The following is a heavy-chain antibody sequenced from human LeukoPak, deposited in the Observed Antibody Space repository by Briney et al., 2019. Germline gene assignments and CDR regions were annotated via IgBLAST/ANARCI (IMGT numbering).Heavy chain of an antibody. CDR1: GGSISSYY. CDR3: AGRRGGGYFDY. D-gene: IGHD3-16*01. J-gene: IGHJ4*02. CDR2: IYYSGST. Sequence: PSETLSLTCTVCGGSISSYYWSWIRQPPGKGLEWIGYIYYSGSTNYNPSLKSRVAISVDTSKNQFSLKLSSVTAADTAVYYCAGRRGGGYFDYWGQGTLVTVSS. V-gene: IGHV4-59*01.